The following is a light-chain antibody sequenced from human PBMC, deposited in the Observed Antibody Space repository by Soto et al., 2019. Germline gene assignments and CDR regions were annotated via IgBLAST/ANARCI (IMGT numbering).Light chain of an antibody. CDR1: QSISNH. CDR2: AAS. CDR3: QQRSNWPGT. J-gene: IGKJ4*01. V-gene: IGKV1-39*01. Sequence: DIQMTQSPSSLSASVEDRVIITCRASQSISNHLNWYQQKPGKAPKLLIFAASSLQSGVPPRFSGSGSGTDFTLTISRLEPEDFAVYYCQQRSNWPGTFGGGTKV.